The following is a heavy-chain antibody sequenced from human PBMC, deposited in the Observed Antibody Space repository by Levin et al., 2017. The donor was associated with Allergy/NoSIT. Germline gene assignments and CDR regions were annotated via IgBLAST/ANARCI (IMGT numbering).Heavy chain of an antibody. D-gene: IGHD3/OR15-3a*01. CDR3: AKELDWNYFDY. J-gene: IGHJ4*02. CDR2: ISYDGSNK. Sequence: GGSLRLSCAASGFTFSSYGMHWVRQAPGKGLEWVAVISYDGSNKYYADSVKGRFTISRDNSKNTLYLQMNSLRAEDTAVYYCAKELDWNYFDYWGQGTLVTVSS. CDR1: GFTFSSYG. V-gene: IGHV3-30*18.